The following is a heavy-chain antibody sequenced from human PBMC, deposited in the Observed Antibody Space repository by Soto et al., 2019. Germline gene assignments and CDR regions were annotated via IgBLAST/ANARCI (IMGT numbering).Heavy chain of an antibody. Sequence: QVQLVESGGGVVQPGRSLRLSCAASGFTFSSYGMHWVRQAPGKGLEWVAVISYAGSNKYYADSVQGRFTISRDNSKNTLYLQMNSLRAEDTAVYYCAKDVSVGYYYDSSGYYPDYWGQGTLVAVAT. J-gene: IGHJ4*02. CDR3: AKDVSVGYYYDSSGYYPDY. V-gene: IGHV3-30*18. CDR1: GFTFSSYG. CDR2: ISYAGSNK. D-gene: IGHD3-22*01.